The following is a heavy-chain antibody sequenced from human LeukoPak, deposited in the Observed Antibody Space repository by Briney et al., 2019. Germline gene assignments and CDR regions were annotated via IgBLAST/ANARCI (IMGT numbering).Heavy chain of an antibody. CDR2: ITYNSGTI. V-gene: IGHV3-48*04. J-gene: IGHJ4*02. D-gene: IGHD2-15*01. CDR3: SRSATGGFFDS. Sequence: GGSLRLSCAASGFTFRSYAMQWVRQAPGKGLEWVSYITYNSGTIFYADSVKGRFTISRDNAKNTLYLQMNSLRAEDTAVYYCSRSATGGFFDSWGQGTLVTVSS. CDR1: GFTFRSYA.